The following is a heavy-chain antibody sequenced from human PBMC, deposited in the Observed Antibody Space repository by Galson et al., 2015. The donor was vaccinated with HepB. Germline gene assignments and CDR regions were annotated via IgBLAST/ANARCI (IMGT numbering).Heavy chain of an antibody. CDR1: GFTFSDYY. CDR3: ARDYSGSYYCDY. Sequence: SLRLSCAASGFTFSDYYMSWIRQAPGKGLEWVSYISSSSSYTNYADSVKGRFTISRDNAKNSLYLQMNSLRAEDTAVYYCARDYSGSYYCDYWGQGTLVTVSS. CDR2: ISSSSSYT. J-gene: IGHJ4*02. V-gene: IGHV3-11*06. D-gene: IGHD1-26*01.